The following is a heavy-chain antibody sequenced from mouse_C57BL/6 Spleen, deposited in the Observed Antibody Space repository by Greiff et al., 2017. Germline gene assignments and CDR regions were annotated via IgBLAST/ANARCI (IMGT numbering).Heavy chain of an antibody. Sequence: EVQLVESGPGMVKPSQSLSLTCTVTGYSITSGYDWHWIRHFPGNKLEWMGYISYSGSTNYNPSLKSRISITHDTSKNHFFLKLNSVTTEDTATYYCARGGNSNYWYFDVWGTGTTVTVSS. J-gene: IGHJ1*03. D-gene: IGHD2-5*01. CDR3: ARGGNSNYWYFDV. V-gene: IGHV3-1*01. CDR2: ISYSGST. CDR1: GYSITSGYD.